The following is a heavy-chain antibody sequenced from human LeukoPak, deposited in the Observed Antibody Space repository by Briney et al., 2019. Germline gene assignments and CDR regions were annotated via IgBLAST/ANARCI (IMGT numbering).Heavy chain of an antibody. Sequence: GESLKISCKGSGYSFTSYWIGWVRQMPGKGLGGMGIIYPGDSDTRYSPSFQGQVTISADKSISTAYLQWSSLKASDTAMYYCARIPLQDSSGYYAPFDYWGQGTLVTVSS. CDR2: IYPGDSDT. CDR3: ARIPLQDSSGYYAPFDY. V-gene: IGHV5-51*01. CDR1: GYSFTSYW. D-gene: IGHD3-22*01. J-gene: IGHJ4*02.